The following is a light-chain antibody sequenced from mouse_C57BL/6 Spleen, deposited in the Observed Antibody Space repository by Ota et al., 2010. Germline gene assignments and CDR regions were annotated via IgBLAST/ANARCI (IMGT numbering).Light chain of an antibody. CDR3: LQHGESPLT. CDR1: RTFKSY. V-gene: IGKV14-126*01. J-gene: IGKJ5*01. Sequence: DIKMTQSPSPCMHRWERESLSLARRVRTFKSYLSWYQQKPWKSPKTLIYYATSLADGVPSRFSGSGSGQDYSLTISSLESDDTATYYCLQHGESPLTFGAGTKLELK. CDR2: YAT.